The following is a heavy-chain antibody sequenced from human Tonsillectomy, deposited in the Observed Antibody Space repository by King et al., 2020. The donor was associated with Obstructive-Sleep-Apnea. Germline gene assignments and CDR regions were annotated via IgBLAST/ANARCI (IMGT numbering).Heavy chain of an antibody. CDR1: CGSISSYY. J-gene: IGHJ4*02. D-gene: IGHD3-3*01. CDR3: ARFGDDFWSGYYTPFDY. V-gene: IGHV4-59*01. Sequence: QLQESGPGLLKPSETLSLTCTVSCGSISSYYWSWIRQPPGSGLECRGYIFSSGSTTSNPSLQSLVTMSVDTSKNHFSLKLSSVTAADTAVYYCARFGDDFWSGYYTPFDYWGQGTLVTVSS. CDR2: IFSSGST.